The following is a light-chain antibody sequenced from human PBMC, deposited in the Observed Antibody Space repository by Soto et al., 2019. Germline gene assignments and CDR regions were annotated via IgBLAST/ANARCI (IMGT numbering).Light chain of an antibody. V-gene: IGKV4-1*01. CDR3: QQYYSSPRT. Sequence: DIVMTQSPDSLAVSLGETATVNCKSSQSLLFSSNNKNYLTWYQQKPGQPPKLLIYWASTRESGVPDRFSGSGSATDFTLTISTLQAEDVAVYYCQQYYSSPRTFGQGTKVEIK. CDR2: WAS. CDR1: QSLLFSSNNKNY. J-gene: IGKJ1*01.